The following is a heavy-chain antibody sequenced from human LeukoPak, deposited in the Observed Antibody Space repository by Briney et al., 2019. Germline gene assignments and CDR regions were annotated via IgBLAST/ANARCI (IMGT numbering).Heavy chain of an antibody. D-gene: IGHD3-10*01. CDR3: AKSPTMVRGVINTKYIDY. CDR2: ISGSGGST. Sequence: PGRSLRLSCAASGFTFSSYAMSWVRQAPGKGLEWVSAISGSGGSTYYADSVKGRFTISRDNSKNTLYLQMNSLRAEDTAVYYCAKSPTMVRGVINTKYIDYWGQGTLVTVSS. V-gene: IGHV3-23*01. CDR1: GFTFSSYA. J-gene: IGHJ4*02.